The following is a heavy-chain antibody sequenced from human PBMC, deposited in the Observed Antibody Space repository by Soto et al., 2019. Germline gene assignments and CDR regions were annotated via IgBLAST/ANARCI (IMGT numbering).Heavy chain of an antibody. CDR2: VLPIFKTP. V-gene: IGHV1-69*01. CDR3: ATLASGGYFFQY. CDR1: GDTLNNYA. Sequence: QVQLVQSGAEVKKPGSSVKVSCKASGDTLNNYAINWVRQAPGQGLEWMGGVLPIFKTPTYAQKFQGRVTIAADESTSTAYMAVSSLRSDDTAVYFCATLASGGYFFQYWGQGTLVTVSS. D-gene: IGHD5-12*01. J-gene: IGHJ4*02.